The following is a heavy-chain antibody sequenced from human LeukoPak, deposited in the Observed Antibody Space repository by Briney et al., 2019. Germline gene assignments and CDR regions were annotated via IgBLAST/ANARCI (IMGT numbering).Heavy chain of an antibody. D-gene: IGHD2-21*02. Sequence: SETLPLTCTVSGDSITNSNYFWGWIRQPPGQGLEWIGEVFYNGNTHYNPSLKSRVIISTDTSKNQFSLTLTAVTASDTAIYYCARRSPLVVVTAAHYYDYWGQGTLVTVSS. CDR1: GDSITNSNYF. CDR2: VFYNGNT. V-gene: IGHV4-39*01. CDR3: ARRSPLVVVTAAHYYDY. J-gene: IGHJ4*02.